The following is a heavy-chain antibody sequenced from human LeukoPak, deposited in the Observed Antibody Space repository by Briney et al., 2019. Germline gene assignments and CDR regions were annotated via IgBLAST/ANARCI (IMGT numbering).Heavy chain of an antibody. CDR3: ARGARIWLQFKTSAGFDY. V-gene: IGHV1-46*01. CDR1: GYTFTSYY. Sequence: ASVNVSCTASGYTFTSYYMNWVRQAPGQGLEWMGMINPSGGKRNYAQKFQGRVTMTTDTSTSTVYMELSSLRSEDTAVYYCARGARIWLQFKTSAGFDYWGQGTLLTVSS. J-gene: IGHJ4*02. D-gene: IGHD5-24*01. CDR2: INPSGGKR.